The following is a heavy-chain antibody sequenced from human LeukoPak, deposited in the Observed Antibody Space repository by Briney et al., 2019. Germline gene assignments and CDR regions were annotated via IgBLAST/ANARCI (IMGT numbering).Heavy chain of an antibody. CDR2: ISAYNGNT. V-gene: IGHV1-18*01. CDR3: ARGRPNSIDY. D-gene: IGHD4-11*01. J-gene: IGHJ4*02. CDR1: GYTFTSYG. Sequence: GASVKISCKASGYTFTSYGIRWVRKAPGHKLEWMGWISAYNGNTNYAQKRQGRVSMTTDTSTSTADMHRMSLRSDDTAVYYCARGRPNSIDYWGQGTLVTVSS.